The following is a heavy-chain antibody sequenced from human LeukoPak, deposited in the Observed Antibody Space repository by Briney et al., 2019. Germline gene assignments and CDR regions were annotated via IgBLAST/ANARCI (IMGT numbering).Heavy chain of an antibody. D-gene: IGHD3-10*01. CDR1: GGSVSSTTYY. CDR2: INYSGST. Sequence: SETLSLTCTVSGGSVSSTTYYWSLIRQPPGKGLEWIASINYSGSTYYNPSLKSRVTISVDTSENQFSLKLSSVTAADTAVYYCARYVVYGSGKYYFDYWGQGTLVTVSS. CDR3: ARYVVYGSGKYYFDY. V-gene: IGHV4-39*01. J-gene: IGHJ4*02.